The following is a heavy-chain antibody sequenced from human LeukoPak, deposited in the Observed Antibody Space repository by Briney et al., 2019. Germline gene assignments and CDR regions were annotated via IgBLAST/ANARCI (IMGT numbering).Heavy chain of an antibody. J-gene: IGHJ1*01. D-gene: IGHD6-13*01. V-gene: IGHV3-23*01. CDR3: AKGDSSSWYGYFQH. CDR2: ISGSGGST. Sequence: PGGSLRLSCAASGFTFSSYAMSWVRQAPGKGLEWVSAISGSGGSTYYADSVKGRFTISRDNSKNTLYLQMNSLRAEDTAVYHCAKGDSSSWYGYFQHWGQGTLVTVSS. CDR1: GFTFSSYA.